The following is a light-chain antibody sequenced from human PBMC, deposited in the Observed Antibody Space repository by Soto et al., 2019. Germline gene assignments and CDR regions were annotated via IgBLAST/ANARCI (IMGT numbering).Light chain of an antibody. CDR3: CSYAGRSTLV. CDR2: EGS. Sequence: QSALTQPASVSGSPGQSITISCTGSSSDVGSYYLVSWHQQYPGNAPKLMIYEGSKRPSGVSNRFSGSKSGNTASLTIAGLQAEDEADYYCCSYAGRSTLVFGGGTKLTVL. CDR1: SSDVGSYYL. V-gene: IGLV2-23*01. J-gene: IGLJ3*02.